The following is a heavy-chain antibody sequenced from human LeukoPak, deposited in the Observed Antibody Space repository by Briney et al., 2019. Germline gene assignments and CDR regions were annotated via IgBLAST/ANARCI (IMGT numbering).Heavy chain of an antibody. V-gene: IGHV1-2*02. Sequence: ASVKVSCKASGYTFTGYYMHWVRQAPGQGLEWMGWINPNSGGTNYAQKFQGRVTITADESTSTAYMELSSLRSEDTAVYYCASPRGYSYGPATETFDIWGQGTMVTVSS. CDR1: GYTFTGYY. J-gene: IGHJ3*02. CDR2: INPNSGGT. CDR3: ASPRGYSYGPATETFDI. D-gene: IGHD5-18*01.